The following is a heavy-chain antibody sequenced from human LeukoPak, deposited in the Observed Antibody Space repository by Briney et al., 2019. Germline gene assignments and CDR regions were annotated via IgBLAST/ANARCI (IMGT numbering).Heavy chain of an antibody. CDR3: AKDRSSGWTNWFDP. V-gene: IGHV3-23*01. CDR2: ISSGAST. CDR1: GFTFSNYA. D-gene: IGHD6-19*01. Sequence: PGGSLRLSCAASGFTFSNYAMSWVRQPPGKGLESVSAISSGASTYYADSVKGRFTISRDNSKDTLYLQMNSLRAEDTAVYYCAKDRSSGWTNWFDPWGQGTLVTVSS. J-gene: IGHJ5*02.